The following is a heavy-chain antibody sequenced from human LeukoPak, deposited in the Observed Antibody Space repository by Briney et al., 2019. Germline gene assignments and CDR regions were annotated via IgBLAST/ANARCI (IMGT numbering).Heavy chain of an antibody. CDR3: AKDKSGRSSGWSHFDY. CDR1: GFTFDDYA. V-gene: IGHV3-9*01. Sequence: QTGGSLRLSCAASGFTFDDYAMHWVRQAPGKGLEWVSGISWNSGSIGYADSVKGRFTISRDNAKNSLYLQMNSLRAEDTALYYCAKDKSGRSSGWSHFDYWGQGTLVTVSS. CDR2: ISWNSGSI. J-gene: IGHJ4*02. D-gene: IGHD6-13*01.